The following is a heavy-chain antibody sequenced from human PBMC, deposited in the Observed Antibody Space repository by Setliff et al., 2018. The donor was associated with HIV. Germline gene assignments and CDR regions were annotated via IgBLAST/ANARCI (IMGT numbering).Heavy chain of an antibody. D-gene: IGHD3-22*01. CDR2: ITHSGST. Sequence: SETLSLTCAVYGGSFSGYYWTWTRQPPGKGLEWIGEITHSGSTNYNPSLETRVTISVDTSKNQSALKLRSVTAADTAVYYCASVGLTSGYLGGPFGYCGEGTLVTVSS. CDR3: ASVGLTSGYLGGPFGY. J-gene: IGHJ4*02. V-gene: IGHV4-34*01. CDR1: GGSFSGYY.